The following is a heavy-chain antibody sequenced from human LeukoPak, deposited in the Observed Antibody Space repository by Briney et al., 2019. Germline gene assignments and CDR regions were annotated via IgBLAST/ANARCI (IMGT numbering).Heavy chain of an antibody. CDR2: IRHSGST. J-gene: IGHJ4*02. CDR1: GGSISSYY. V-gene: IGHV4-4*09. CDR3: ARGDYDYYDTNGYYGLDY. D-gene: IGHD3-22*01. Sequence: PSETLSLTCTVSGGSISSYYWSWIRQPPGKGLEWIGYIRHSGSTSYNPSLKSRLIISVDTSNNQFSLRLRSVTAADTAVYYCARGDYDYYDTNGYYGLDYWGQGILVTVSS.